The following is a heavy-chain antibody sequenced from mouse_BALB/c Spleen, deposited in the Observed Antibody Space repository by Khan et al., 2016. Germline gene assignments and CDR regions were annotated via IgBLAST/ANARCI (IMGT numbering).Heavy chain of an antibody. V-gene: IGHV1-69*02. J-gene: IGHJ3*01. D-gene: IGHD2-4*01. CDR1: GYTFTSYW. CDR3: TRGESTMMRGFAY. CDR2: IFPSDSYT. Sequence: QVQLQQPGAELVRPGASVKLSCKASGYTFTSYWINWMKQRPGQGLEWIGNIFPSDSYTNYNQKFKDKATLTVDKSSSTAYMQLSSPTSEDSASYYCTRGESTMMRGFAYWGQGALVTVSA.